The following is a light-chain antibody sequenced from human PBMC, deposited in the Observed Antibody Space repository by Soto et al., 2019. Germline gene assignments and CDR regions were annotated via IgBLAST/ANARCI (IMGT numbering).Light chain of an antibody. J-gene: IGKJ5*01. CDR1: QAISRS. Sequence: DIQMTQSPSSVSASVGDRVTITCQASQAISRSLAWYQQKPGKAPKLLIYSASSLQNGVPLRLSGSGFGTDFTLTISSLQPEDFATYYCQQADTFPITFGQGTRLEIK. V-gene: IGKV1D-12*01. CDR2: SAS. CDR3: QQADTFPIT.